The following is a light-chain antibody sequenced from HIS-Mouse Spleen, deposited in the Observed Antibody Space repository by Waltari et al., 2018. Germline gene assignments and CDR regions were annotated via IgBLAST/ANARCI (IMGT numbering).Light chain of an antibody. V-gene: IGLV6-57*02. Sequence: NFMLTQPHSVSYSPGQTVTISCPGRSGSIASHYAQLFQQRPGSAPTTVIYEDNQRPSGVPDRFSGSIDSSSNSASLTISGLKTEDEADYYCQSYDSSNQGVFGGGTKLTVL. CDR3: QSYDSSNQGV. CDR2: EDN. J-gene: IGLJ3*02. CDR1: SGSIASHY.